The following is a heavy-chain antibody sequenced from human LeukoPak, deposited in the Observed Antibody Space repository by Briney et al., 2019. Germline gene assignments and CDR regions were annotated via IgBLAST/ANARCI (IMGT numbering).Heavy chain of an antibody. CDR1: GYTFTSYY. Sequence: VASVKVSCKASGYTFTSYYMHWVRQAPGQGLEWMGWINPNSGGTNYAQKFQGRVTMTRDTSISTAYMELSRLRSDDTAVFYCARASGGGQTSFDIWGQGTVVTVSS. J-gene: IGHJ3*02. V-gene: IGHV1-2*02. CDR2: INPNSGGT. D-gene: IGHD3-16*01. CDR3: ARASGGGQTSFDI.